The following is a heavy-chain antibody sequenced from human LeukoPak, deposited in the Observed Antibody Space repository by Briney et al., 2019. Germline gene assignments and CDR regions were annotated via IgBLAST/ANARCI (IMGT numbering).Heavy chain of an antibody. J-gene: IGHJ4*02. D-gene: IGHD2-2*01. CDR1: GGSFSGCY. V-gene: IGHV4-34*01. CDR2: INHSGST. Sequence: SETLSLTCAVYGGSFSGCYWSWIRQPPGKGLEWIGEINHSGSTNYNPSLKSRVTISVDTSKNQFSLKLSSVTAADTAVYYCARMYCSSTSCYGPLDYWGQGTLVTVSS. CDR3: ARMYCSSTSCYGPLDY.